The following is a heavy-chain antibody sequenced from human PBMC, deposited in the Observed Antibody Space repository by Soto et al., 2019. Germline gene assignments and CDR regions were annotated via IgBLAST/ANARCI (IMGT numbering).Heavy chain of an antibody. V-gene: IGHV3-30*18. D-gene: IGHD6-6*01. CDR2: ISYDGSNK. J-gene: IGHJ6*02. CDR1: GFTFSSYG. Sequence: GGSLRLSCAASGFTFSSYGMHWVRQAPGKGLEWVAVISYDGSNKYYEDSVKGRFTISRDNSKNTLYLQMNSLRAEDTAVYYCAKGQLVHSTMNYGMDVWGQGTTVTVSS. CDR3: AKGQLVHSTMNYGMDV.